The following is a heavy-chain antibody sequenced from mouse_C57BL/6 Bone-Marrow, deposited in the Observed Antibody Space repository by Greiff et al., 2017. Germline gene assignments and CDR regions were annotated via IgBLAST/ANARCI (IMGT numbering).Heavy chain of an antibody. Sequence: VQLQESGAELARPGASVKLSCKASGYTFTSYWMDWVKQRPGQGLEWIGNIYPSDSETHYNQKFKDKATLTVDKSSSTAYMQLSSLTSEDSACYYCARLGYYGSSYNFDYWGQGTTLTVSS. CDR2: IYPSDSET. V-gene: IGHV1-61*01. J-gene: IGHJ2*01. D-gene: IGHD1-1*01. CDR1: GYTFTSYW. CDR3: ARLGYYGSSYNFDY.